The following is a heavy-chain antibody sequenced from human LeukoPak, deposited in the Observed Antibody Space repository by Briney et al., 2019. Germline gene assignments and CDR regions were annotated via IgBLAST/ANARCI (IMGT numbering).Heavy chain of an antibody. CDR1: GFTFSSYA. Sequence: GRSLRLSCAASGFTFSSYAMSWVRQAPGKGLEWVSAISGSGGSTYYVDSVKGRFTISRDNSKNTLYLQMNSLRAEDTAVYYCAKAGSSVTTLRFDYWGQGTLVTVSS. J-gene: IGHJ4*02. CDR2: ISGSGGST. CDR3: AKAGSSVTTLRFDY. D-gene: IGHD3-10*01. V-gene: IGHV3-23*01.